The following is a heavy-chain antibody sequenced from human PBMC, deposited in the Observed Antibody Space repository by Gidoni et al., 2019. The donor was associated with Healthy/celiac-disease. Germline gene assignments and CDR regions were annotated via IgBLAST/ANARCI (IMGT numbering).Heavy chain of an antibody. CDR2: ISSSSSYI. J-gene: IGHJ4*02. V-gene: IGHV3-21*01. CDR3: ARSAIYDFWSGYYPDY. D-gene: IGHD3-3*01. CDR1: GFTFSSYS. Sequence: EVQLVESGGGLVKPGGSLRLSCAASGFTFSSYSMNWVPQAPGKGLEWVSSISSSSSYIYYADSVKGRFTISRDNAKNSLYLQMNSLRAEDTAVYYCARSAIYDFWSGYYPDYWGQGTLVTVSS.